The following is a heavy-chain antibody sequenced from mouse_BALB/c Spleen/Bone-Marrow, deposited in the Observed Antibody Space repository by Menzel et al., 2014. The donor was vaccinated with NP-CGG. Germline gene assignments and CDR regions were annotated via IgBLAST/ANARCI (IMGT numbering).Heavy chain of an antibody. V-gene: IGHV1-80*01. CDR1: GYAFSTYW. Sequence: VQGVGSGAELVRPGSSVKISCKASGYAFSTYWMTWVKQRPGQGLECIGQIYPGDGDTKYNGKFKGKATLTADTSSRTGYMQSSSITAEDSAGYGGEKVTAGFAYWGQGTLVTVSA. J-gene: IGHJ3*01. D-gene: IGHD2-2*01. CDR2: IYPGDGDT. CDR3: EKVTAGFAY.